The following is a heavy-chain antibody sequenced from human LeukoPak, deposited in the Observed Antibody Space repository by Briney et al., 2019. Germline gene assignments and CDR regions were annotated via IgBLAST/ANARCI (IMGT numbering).Heavy chain of an antibody. J-gene: IGHJ4*02. Sequence: GGSLRLSCAVSGFTFSDFEMNWVRQAPGKGLQWVSHIDTSATSMHYADSVKGRFTISRDNANNLLFLQMNSLRAEDTAVYYCVTDRPGVMDFDFWGQGTLVTVSS. D-gene: IGHD2-2*03. CDR2: IDTSATSM. V-gene: IGHV3-48*03. CDR1: GFTFSDFE. CDR3: VTDRPGVMDFDF.